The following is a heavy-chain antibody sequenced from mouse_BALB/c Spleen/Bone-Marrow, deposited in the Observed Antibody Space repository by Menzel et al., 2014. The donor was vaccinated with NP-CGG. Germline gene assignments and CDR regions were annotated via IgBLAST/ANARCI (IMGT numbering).Heavy chain of an antibody. CDR2: INPINGGT. CDR1: GYTFTEYT. D-gene: IGHD1-2*01. V-gene: IGHV1-22*01. Sequence: EVQLQESGPELVKPGPSVKISCKTSGYTFTEYTMHWVKQSHGKSLEWIGSINPINGGTSYNQKFKGKATLTVDKSSSTAYMELSSLTSEDSAVYYCARRGGYDYWGQGTTLTVSS. J-gene: IGHJ2*01. CDR3: ARRGGYDY.